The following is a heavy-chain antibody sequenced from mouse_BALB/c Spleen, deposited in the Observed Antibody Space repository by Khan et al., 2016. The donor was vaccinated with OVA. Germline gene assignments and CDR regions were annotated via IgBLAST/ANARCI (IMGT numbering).Heavy chain of an antibody. Sequence: VQLQQSGAERAKPGASVKMSCKASGYTFTTYWMHWVKQRPGQGLEWIGYINPTYGYTDYNEKFKDRATLYADQSSSTAYMQLSSLTSEDSAVYYCSRERIAYWGQGTTLTVSS. CDR2: INPTYGYT. CDR3: SRERIAY. J-gene: IGHJ2*01. CDR1: GYTFTTYW. V-gene: IGHV1-7*01.